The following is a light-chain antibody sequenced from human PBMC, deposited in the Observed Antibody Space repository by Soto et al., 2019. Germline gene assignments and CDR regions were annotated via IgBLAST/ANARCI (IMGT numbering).Light chain of an antibody. V-gene: IGKV1-5*03. CDR2: KAS. CDR1: QSISNW. Sequence: DTQMTQSPSTLSASVGDRVTITCRASQSISNWLAWYQQKPGKAPKLLIYKASSLESGVPSRFSGSGSGTEFTLTISSLQPDDFATYYCQQYNNYWTFGQGTKVEIK. CDR3: QQYNNYWT. J-gene: IGKJ1*01.